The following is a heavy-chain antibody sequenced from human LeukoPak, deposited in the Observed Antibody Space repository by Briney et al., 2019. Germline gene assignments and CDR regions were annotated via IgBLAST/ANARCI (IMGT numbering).Heavy chain of an antibody. CDR1: GFTFSSYA. CDR2: ISGSGGST. V-gene: IGHV3-23*01. CDR3: AKVEYSYGSYY. Sequence: GGSLRLSCAASGFTFSSYAMSRVRQAPGKGLEWVSAISGSGGSTYYADSVKGRFTISRDNSKNTLYLQMNSLRAEDTAVYYCAKVEYSYGSYYWGQGTLVTVSS. D-gene: IGHD5-18*01. J-gene: IGHJ4*02.